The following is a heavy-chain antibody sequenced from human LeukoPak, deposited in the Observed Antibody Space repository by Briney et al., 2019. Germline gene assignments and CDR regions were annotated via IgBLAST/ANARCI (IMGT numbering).Heavy chain of an antibody. V-gene: IGHV3-74*01. CDR1: GFTFRNYW. D-gene: IGHD3-22*01. CDR2: IKTDGSTT. Sequence: PGGSLRLSCAASGFTFRNYWLHWVRQVPGEGLMWVSRIKTDGSTTNYADFVKGRFTISRDNAKNTLYLQMNSLRVEDTAVYYCTRADDGSGYNAFDLWGQGTMLTVSS. CDR3: TRADDGSGYNAFDL. J-gene: IGHJ3*01.